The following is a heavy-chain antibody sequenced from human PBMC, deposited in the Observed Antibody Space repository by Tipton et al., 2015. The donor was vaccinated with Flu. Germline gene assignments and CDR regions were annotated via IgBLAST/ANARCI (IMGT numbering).Heavy chain of an antibody. J-gene: IGHJ4*02. D-gene: IGHD6-6*01. CDR3: ARAVGSSSSY. CDR1: GFTFSSYW. CDR2: IRQDGSEK. Sequence: SLRLSCAASGFTFSSYWMHWVRQAPGRGLEWVANIRQDGSEKYYVDSVKGRFTISRDNAKNSLYLQMNSLRAEDTAVYYCARAVGSSSSYWGQGTLVTVSS. V-gene: IGHV3-7*01.